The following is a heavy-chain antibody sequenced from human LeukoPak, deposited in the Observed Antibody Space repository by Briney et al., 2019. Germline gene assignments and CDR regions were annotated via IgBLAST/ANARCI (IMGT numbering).Heavy chain of an antibody. CDR3: ARDAAAGTLGAFDI. V-gene: IGHV4-59*01. D-gene: IGHD6-13*01. Sequence: SETLSLTCTVSGGSISSYYWSWIRQPPGKGLEWIGYIYYSGSTNHNPSLKSRVTISVGTSKNQFSLKLSSVTAADTAVYYCARDAAAGTLGAFDIWGQGTMVTVSS. CDR2: IYYSGST. J-gene: IGHJ3*02. CDR1: GGSISSYY.